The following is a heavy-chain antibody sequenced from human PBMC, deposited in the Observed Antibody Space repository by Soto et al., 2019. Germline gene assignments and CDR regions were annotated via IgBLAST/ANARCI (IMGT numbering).Heavy chain of an antibody. Sequence: PSQTLSLTCAISGDSVSSNSAAWNWIRQSPSRGLEWLGRTYYRSKWYSDYAVSVKSRITINPDTSKNQFSLQLNSVTPEDTAVYYCAREGANYDFWKPYYYGMDVWGQGTTVTVSS. D-gene: IGHD3-3*01. CDR3: AREGANYDFWKPYYYGMDV. CDR1: GDSVSSNSAA. V-gene: IGHV6-1*01. CDR2: TYYRSKWYS. J-gene: IGHJ6*02.